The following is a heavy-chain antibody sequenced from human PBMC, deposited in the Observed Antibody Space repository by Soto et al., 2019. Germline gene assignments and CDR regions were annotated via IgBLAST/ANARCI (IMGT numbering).Heavy chain of an antibody. Sequence: QVLLVQSGAEVKRPGTSVKVSCKASGYIFTSYYVHWVRQVPGQGLEWMGWINPNTGGTNYAQRFEGRVTMPRDTSIRTAYMELSRRTSDYTAIYFCARVRPRREFDPWGQGTLVTVSS. CDR1: GYIFTSYY. CDR2: INPNTGGT. V-gene: IGHV1-2*02. J-gene: IGHJ5*02. CDR3: ARVRPRREFDP.